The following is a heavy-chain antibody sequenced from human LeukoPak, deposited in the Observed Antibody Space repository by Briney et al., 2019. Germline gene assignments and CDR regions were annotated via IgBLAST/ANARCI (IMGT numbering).Heavy chain of an antibody. D-gene: IGHD6-19*01. J-gene: IGHJ4*02. Sequence: GGSLRLSCAASGFTFSSYGMHWVRQAPGKGLEWVAVIWYDGSNKYYADSVKGRFTISRDNFKNTLYLQMNSLRAEDTAVYYCARDSSGWGFDYWGQGTLVTVSS. CDR1: GFTFSSYG. V-gene: IGHV3-33*01. CDR2: IWYDGSNK. CDR3: ARDSSGWGFDY.